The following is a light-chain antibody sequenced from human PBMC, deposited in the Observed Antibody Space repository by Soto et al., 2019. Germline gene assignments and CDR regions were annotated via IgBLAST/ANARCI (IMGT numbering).Light chain of an antibody. V-gene: IGKV3-15*01. CDR3: QQYNNWPLT. CDR1: QTVSSN. CDR2: GAS. Sequence: EIVMTQSPATLSVSPGERATLSCRASQTVSSNLAWYQQKPGQAPRLLIYGASTRATGIPARFSGSGSGTEFTRTIISLQSEDFAVYYCQQYNNWPLTFGGGTKVDIK. J-gene: IGKJ4*01.